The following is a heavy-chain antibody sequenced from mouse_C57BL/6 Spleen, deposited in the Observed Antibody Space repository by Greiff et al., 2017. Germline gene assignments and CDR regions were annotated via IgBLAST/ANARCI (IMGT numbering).Heavy chain of an antibody. CDR2: IDPSDSYT. D-gene: IGHD1-1*01. CDR3: ARGRVIYRNFDY. CDR1: GYTFTSYW. V-gene: IGHV1-69*01. J-gene: IGHJ2*01. Sequence: QVQLQQPGAELVMPGASVKLSCKASGYTFTSYWMHWVKQRPGQGLEWIGEIDPSDSYTNYNQKFKGKSTLTVDKSSSTAYMQLSSLTSEDSAVYYCARGRVIYRNFDYWGQGTTLTVSS.